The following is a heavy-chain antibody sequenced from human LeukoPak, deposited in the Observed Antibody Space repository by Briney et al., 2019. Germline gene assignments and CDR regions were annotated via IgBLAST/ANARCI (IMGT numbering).Heavy chain of an antibody. V-gene: IGHV3-30*18. D-gene: IGHD6-19*01. Sequence: GRSLRLSCAASGFTFSSYGIHWVRQAPGKGLEWVAVISYDGSNKYYADSVKGRFTISRDNSKNTLYLQMNSLRAEDTAVYYCAKDRGSGWTPVWFDPSGQGTLVTVSS. J-gene: IGHJ5*02. CDR2: ISYDGSNK. CDR3: AKDRGSGWTPVWFDP. CDR1: GFTFSSYG.